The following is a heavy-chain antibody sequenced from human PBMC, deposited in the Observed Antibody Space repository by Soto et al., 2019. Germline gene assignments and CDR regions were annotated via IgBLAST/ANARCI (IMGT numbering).Heavy chain of an antibody. V-gene: IGHV3-48*01. CDR3: AASILVSRQYFDL. CDR2: ITHSSSAI. J-gene: IGHJ2*01. D-gene: IGHD3-9*01. Sequence: EVQLVESGGGLVQPGGSLRLSCAASGFTFSSYTMNWVRQAPGTGLEWISHITHSSSAIYYADSVRGRFTVSRDNAKNSLYLQLNSLRAEDTAVYYCAASILVSRQYFDLWGRCTLVTVSS. CDR1: GFTFSSYT.